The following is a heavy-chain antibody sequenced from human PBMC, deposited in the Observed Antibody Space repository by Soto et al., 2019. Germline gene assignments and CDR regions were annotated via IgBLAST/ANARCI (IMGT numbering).Heavy chain of an antibody. CDR3: AKDSWYFDL. Sequence: PGGSLRLSCEASGFVFTNFWMHWVRHVPGKGLVWVARIDTSGHSTNYAESVKGRFTISRDNAKNTVSLQMNSLRVEDTGVYYRAKDSWYFDLWSQGSQVTVS. V-gene: IGHV3-74*01. CDR1: GFVFTNFW. J-gene: IGHJ4*02. D-gene: IGHD6-13*01. CDR2: IDTSGHST.